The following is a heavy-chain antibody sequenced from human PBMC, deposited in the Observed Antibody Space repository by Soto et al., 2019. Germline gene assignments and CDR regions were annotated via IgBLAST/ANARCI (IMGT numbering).Heavy chain of an antibody. Sequence: GGSLRLSCAASGFTFSSYSMNWVRQAPGKGLEWVSYISSSSSTIYYADSVKGRFTISRDNAKNSLYLQMNSLRDEDTAVYYCARVVRLWDTYYYYGMDVWGQGTTVTVSS. V-gene: IGHV3-48*02. CDR2: ISSSSSTI. CDR3: ARVVRLWDTYYYYGMDV. J-gene: IGHJ6*02. D-gene: IGHD5-18*01. CDR1: GFTFSSYS.